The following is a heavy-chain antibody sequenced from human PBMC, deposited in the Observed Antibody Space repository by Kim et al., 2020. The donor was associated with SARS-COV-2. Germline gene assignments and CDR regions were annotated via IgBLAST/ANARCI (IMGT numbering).Heavy chain of an antibody. J-gene: IGHJ4*02. CDR2: ISSSGSTI. CDR3: ARGPTRYYYGSGSPGGFDY. CDR1: GFTFSSYE. V-gene: IGHV3-48*03. D-gene: IGHD3-10*01. Sequence: GGSLRLSCAASGFTFSSYEMNWVRQAPGKGLEWVSYISSSGSTIYYADSVKGRFTISRDNAKNSLYLQMNSLRAEDTAVYYCARGPTRYYYGSGSPGGFDYWGQGTLVTVSS.